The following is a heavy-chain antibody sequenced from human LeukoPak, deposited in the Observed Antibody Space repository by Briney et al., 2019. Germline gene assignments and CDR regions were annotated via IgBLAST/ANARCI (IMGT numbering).Heavy chain of an antibody. V-gene: IGHV3-23*01. Sequence: HPGGSLRLSCAASGFTFSSYAMSWVRQAPGKGLEWVSAISHSGGSTYYADSMRGRFTISRDNSKNTLYLQMNSLGAEDTALYYCAKDQHYCTSPSCLTYFDYWGQGTLVTVSS. CDR1: GFTFSSYA. J-gene: IGHJ4*02. CDR2: ISHSGGST. D-gene: IGHD2-2*01. CDR3: AKDQHYCTSPSCLTYFDY.